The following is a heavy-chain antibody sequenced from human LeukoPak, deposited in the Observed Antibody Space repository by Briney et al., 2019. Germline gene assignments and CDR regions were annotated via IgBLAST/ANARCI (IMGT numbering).Heavy chain of an antibody. D-gene: IGHD3-22*01. CDR3: ARPGARNDSSGSFDY. Sequence: GESLKISCKGSGYSFTSYWIGWVRQMPGKGLEWMGIIYPGDSDTRYSPSFQGQVTISTDKSISTAYLQWSSLKASDTAMYYCARPGARNDSSGSFDYWGQGTLVTVSS. V-gene: IGHV5-51*01. CDR1: GYSFTSYW. CDR2: IYPGDSDT. J-gene: IGHJ4*02.